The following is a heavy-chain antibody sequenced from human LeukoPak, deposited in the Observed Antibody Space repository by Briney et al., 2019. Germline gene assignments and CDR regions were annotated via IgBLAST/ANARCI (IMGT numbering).Heavy chain of an antibody. CDR3: ARAVTMVRGVPGWFDP. V-gene: IGHV4-4*07. Sequence: SETLSLTCTVSGGSISSYYWSWIRQPAGKGLEWIGRIYTSGSTNYNPSLKSRVTMSVDTSKNQFPLKLSSVTAADTAVYYCARAVTMVRGVPGWFDPWGQGTLVTVSS. D-gene: IGHD3-10*01. J-gene: IGHJ5*02. CDR1: GGSISSYY. CDR2: IYTSGST.